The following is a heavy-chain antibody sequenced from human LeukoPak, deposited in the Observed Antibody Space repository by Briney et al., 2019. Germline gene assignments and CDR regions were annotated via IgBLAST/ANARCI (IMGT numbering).Heavy chain of an antibody. CDR1: GFSFDDYA. D-gene: IGHD6-13*01. CDR3: AKAFSSTWYWYFDL. CDR2: ITWNSGGI. Sequence: GGSLRLSCAASGFSFDDYAMHWVRQAPGKGLEWVSGITWNSGGIDYADSVKGRFIISRDNAKNSLFLQMNSLRPEDTALYYCAKAFSSTWYWYFDLWGRGTLVTVSS. V-gene: IGHV3-9*01. J-gene: IGHJ2*01.